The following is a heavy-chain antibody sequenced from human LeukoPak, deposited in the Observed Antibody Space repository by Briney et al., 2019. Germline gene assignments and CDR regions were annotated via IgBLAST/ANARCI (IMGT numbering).Heavy chain of an antibody. Sequence: PGRSLRLSCTASGFTFGDYAMSWFRQAPGKGLEWVGFIISKAYGGTTEYAASVKGRFTISRDDSKSIAYLQMNSLKTEDTAVYYCTRFTMVRGVIIGWFDPWGQGTLVTVSS. V-gene: IGHV3-49*03. CDR2: IISKAYGGTT. CDR1: GFTFGDYA. D-gene: IGHD3-10*01. J-gene: IGHJ5*02. CDR3: TRFTMVRGVIIGWFDP.